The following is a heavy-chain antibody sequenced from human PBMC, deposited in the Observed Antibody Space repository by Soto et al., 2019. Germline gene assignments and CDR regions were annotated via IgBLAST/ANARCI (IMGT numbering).Heavy chain of an antibody. CDR2: TYYRSKWYN. V-gene: IGHV6-1*01. J-gene: IGHJ4*02. CDR1: GDSVSSNSAA. CDR3: NGQSAAGAIDY. D-gene: IGHD6-25*01. Sequence: SQTLSLTCAISGDSVSSNSAAWRWIRQSPSRGLEWLGRTYYRSKWYNGYSVSVKSRITINPDTSKNQFSLQLNSVSPEDTAVYYCNGQSAAGAIDYWGQGTPVTVSS.